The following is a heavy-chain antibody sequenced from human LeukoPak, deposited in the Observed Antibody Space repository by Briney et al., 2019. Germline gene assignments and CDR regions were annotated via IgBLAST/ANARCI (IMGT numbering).Heavy chain of an antibody. CDR3: AREFSNQVVTATPDF. J-gene: IGHJ4*02. CDR2: ILASGSSR. CDR1: GLTFSSYA. D-gene: IGHD2-15*01. V-gene: IGHV3-23*01. Sequence: PGGSLRLSCAASGLTFSSYAMTWVRQAPGKGLEWVSTILASGSSRLYADSVKGRFTISRDNGKNSLYLQMNSLRVDDTAVYYCAREFSNQVVTATPDFWGQGTLVTVSS.